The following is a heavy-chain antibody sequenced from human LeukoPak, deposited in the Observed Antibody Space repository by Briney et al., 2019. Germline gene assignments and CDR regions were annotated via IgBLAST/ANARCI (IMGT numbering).Heavy chain of an antibody. Sequence: SETLSLTCTVSGGSISSYYWSWIRQPPGKGLEWTGYIYYSGTTNYNPSLKSRVTISVDTSKNPFSLKLSSVTAADTAVYFCARGRGLRDFDYWGQGTLVTVSS. CDR2: IYYSGTT. J-gene: IGHJ4*02. D-gene: IGHD4-17*01. V-gene: IGHV4-59*01. CDR3: ARGRGLRDFDY. CDR1: GGSISSYY.